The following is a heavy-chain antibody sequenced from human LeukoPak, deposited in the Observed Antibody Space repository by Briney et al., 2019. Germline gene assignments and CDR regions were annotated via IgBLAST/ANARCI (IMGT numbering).Heavy chain of an antibody. CDR3: ARGRRDCSGDCYVAFDI. D-gene: IGHD2-21*02. Sequence: PGGSLRLSCAASGFTVSSNYMSWVRQAPGKGLEWVSVIYSAGSTYYADSVRGRFTISRDNSKNSLFLQMHSLRADDTAVYYCARGRRDCSGDCYVAFDIWGQGTMVTVSS. CDR1: GFTVSSNY. J-gene: IGHJ3*02. CDR2: IYSAGST. V-gene: IGHV3-53*01.